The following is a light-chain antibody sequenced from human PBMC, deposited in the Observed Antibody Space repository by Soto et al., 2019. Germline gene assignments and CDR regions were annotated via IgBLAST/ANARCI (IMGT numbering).Light chain of an antibody. J-gene: IGLJ3*02. CDR2: EVS. CDR3: SSYTSSSTLRV. Sequence: LTQPASVSGSPGQSITISCTGTSSDVGGYNYVSWYQQHPGKAPKLMIYEVSNRPSGVSNRFSGSKSGNTASLTISGLQAVDEADYYCSSYTSSSTLRVFGGGTQLTVL. V-gene: IGLV2-14*01. CDR1: SSDVGGYNY.